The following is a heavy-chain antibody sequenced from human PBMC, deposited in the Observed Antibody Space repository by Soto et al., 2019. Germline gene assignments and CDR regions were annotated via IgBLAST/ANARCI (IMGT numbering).Heavy chain of an antibody. D-gene: IGHD3-10*01. Sequence: GGSLRLSCEASGFPFINFAINWVRQSPGKGLEWVSSISGSGGRTWYADSVRGRFTISRDNSQDTLYLQMNGLRGEDTAVYYCAKLGFSGTYFHFDYWGQGALVTVYS. V-gene: IGHV3-23*01. CDR2: ISGSGGRT. CDR1: GFPFINFA. CDR3: AKLGFSGTYFHFDY. J-gene: IGHJ4*02.